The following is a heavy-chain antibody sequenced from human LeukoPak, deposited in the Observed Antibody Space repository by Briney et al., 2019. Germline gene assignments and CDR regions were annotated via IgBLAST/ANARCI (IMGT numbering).Heavy chain of an antibody. J-gene: IGHJ4*02. CDR1: GYTFTGYY. CDR3: AVSGYSSSWPTEDFDY. Sequence: ASVKVSCKASGYTFTGYYMYWVRQAPGQGLEWMGWINPNSGGTNYAQKFQGRVTMTRDTSISTAYMELSRLRSDDTAVYYCAVSGYSSSWPTEDFDYWGQGTLVTVSS. V-gene: IGHV1-2*02. D-gene: IGHD6-13*01. CDR2: INPNSGGT.